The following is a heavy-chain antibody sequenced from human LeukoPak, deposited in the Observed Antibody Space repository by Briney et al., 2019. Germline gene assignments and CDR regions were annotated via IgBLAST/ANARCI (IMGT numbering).Heavy chain of an antibody. J-gene: IGHJ4*02. CDR1: GGSISSSNYY. Sequence: SETLSLTCTVSGGSISSSNYYWGWIRQPPGKGLEWIGNIYYTASTYYNPSLKSRVTISVDTSKDHFSLKLSPVTAADTAVYYCARHNPGYYGHFDYWGQGSLVTVS. V-gene: IGHV4-39*01. CDR3: ARHNPGYYGHFDY. CDR2: IYYTAST. D-gene: IGHD3-9*01.